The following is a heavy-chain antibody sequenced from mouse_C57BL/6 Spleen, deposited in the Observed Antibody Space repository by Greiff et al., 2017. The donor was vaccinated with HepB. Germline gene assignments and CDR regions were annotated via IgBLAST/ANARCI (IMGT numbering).Heavy chain of an antibody. Sequence: VKLQQSGAELVRPGASVTLSCKASGYTFTDYEMHWVKQTPVHGLEWIGAIDPETGGTAYNQKFKGKAILTADKSSSTAYMELRSLTSEDSAVYYCTGWGRGWYFDVWGTGTTVTVSS. J-gene: IGHJ1*03. V-gene: IGHV1-15*01. CDR3: TGWGRGWYFDV. CDR2: IDPETGGT. CDR1: GYTFTDYE.